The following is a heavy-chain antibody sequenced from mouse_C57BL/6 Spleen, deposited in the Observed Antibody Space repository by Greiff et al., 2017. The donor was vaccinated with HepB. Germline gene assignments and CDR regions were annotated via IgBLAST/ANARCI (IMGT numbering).Heavy chain of an antibody. Sequence: QVQLQQPGAELVKPGASVKLSCKASGYTFTSYWMQWVKQRPGQGLEWIGEIDPSDSYTNYNQKFKGQATLTVDTSSSTAYMQLSSLTSEDSAVYYCARTLYGNLPYWYFDVWGTGTTVTVSS. V-gene: IGHV1-50*01. CDR1: GYTFTSYW. D-gene: IGHD2-1*01. CDR2: IDPSDSYT. CDR3: ARTLYGNLPYWYFDV. J-gene: IGHJ1*03.